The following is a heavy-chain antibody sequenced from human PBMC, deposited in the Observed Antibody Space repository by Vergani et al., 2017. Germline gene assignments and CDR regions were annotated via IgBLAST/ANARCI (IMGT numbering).Heavy chain of an antibody. CDR2: ISYDGSNK. D-gene: IGHD4-11*01. CDR3: AKTPSSPTVTADYYYYYGMDV. Sequence: QVQLVESGGGVVQPGRSLRLSCAASGFTFSSYGMHWVRQAPGKGLEWVAVISYDGSNKYYADSVKGRFTISRDNSKNTLYLQMNSLRAEDTAVYYCAKTPSSPTVTADYYYYYGMDVWGQGTTVTVAS. J-gene: IGHJ6*02. CDR1: GFTFSSYG. V-gene: IGHV3-30*18.